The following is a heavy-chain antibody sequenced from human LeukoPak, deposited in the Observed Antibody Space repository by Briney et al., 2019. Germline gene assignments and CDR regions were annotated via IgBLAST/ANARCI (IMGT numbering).Heavy chain of an antibody. J-gene: IGHJ4*02. CDR1: GFTFSSYG. CDR2: IRYDGSNK. D-gene: IGHD6-6*01. V-gene: IGHV3-30*02. CDR3: AKDRSIAARFDY. Sequence: GGSLRLSCAASGFTFSSYGMHWVRQAPGKGLEWVAFIRYDGSNKYYADSVKGRFTISRDNSKNTLYLQMNSLRAEDTAVYYCAKDRSIAARFDYWGQGTLVTVSS.